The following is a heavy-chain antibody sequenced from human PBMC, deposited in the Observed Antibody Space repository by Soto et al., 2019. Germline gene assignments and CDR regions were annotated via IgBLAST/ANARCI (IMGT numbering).Heavy chain of an antibody. Sequence: PGGSLRLSCAASGFTFSSYAMHWVRRAPGKGLEWVAVISYDGSNKYYADSVKGRFTISRDNSKNTLYLQMNSLRAEDTAVYYCARDLGGANYDFWSGYYTYYGMDVWGQGTTVTVSS. CDR3: ARDLGGANYDFWSGYYTYYGMDV. CDR1: GFTFSSYA. CDR2: ISYDGSNK. J-gene: IGHJ6*02. D-gene: IGHD3-3*01. V-gene: IGHV3-30-3*01.